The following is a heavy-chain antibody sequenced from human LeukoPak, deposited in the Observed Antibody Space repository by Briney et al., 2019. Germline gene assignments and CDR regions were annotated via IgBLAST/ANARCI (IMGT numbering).Heavy chain of an antibody. CDR2: INPNSGGT. D-gene: IGHD4-23*01. J-gene: IGHJ4*02. CDR3: ASSLYGGNWHFDY. Sequence: ASVKVSCKASGYTFTGYYMHWVRQAPGQGLEWMGWINPNSGGTNYAQKFQGWVTMTRDTSISTAYMELSRLRSDDTAVYYCASSLYGGNWHFDYWGQGTLVTVSS. V-gene: IGHV1-2*04. CDR1: GYTFTGYY.